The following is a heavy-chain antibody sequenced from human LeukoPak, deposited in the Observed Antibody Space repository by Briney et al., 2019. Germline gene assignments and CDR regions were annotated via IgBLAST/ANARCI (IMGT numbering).Heavy chain of an antibody. CDR3: AALIVGARNAFDI. CDR1: GFTFSDYY. V-gene: IGHV3-11*04. Sequence: GGSLRLSCAASGFTFSDYYMSWIRQAPGKGLEWVSYISSSGSTIYYADSVKGRFTISRDNAKNSLYLQMNSLRAEDTAVYYCAALIVGARNAFDIWGQGTMVTVSS. CDR2: ISSSGSTI. D-gene: IGHD1-26*01. J-gene: IGHJ3*02.